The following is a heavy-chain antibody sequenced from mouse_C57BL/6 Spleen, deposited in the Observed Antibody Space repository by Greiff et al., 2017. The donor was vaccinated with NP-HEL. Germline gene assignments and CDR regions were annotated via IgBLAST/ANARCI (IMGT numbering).Heavy chain of an antibody. CDR1: GYTFTSYW. D-gene: IGHD3-2*02. CDR3: ARSGAQATWFAY. CDR2: IDPSDSYT. Sequence: VQLQQPGAELVMPGASVKLSCKASGYTFTSYWMHWVKQRPGQGLEWIGEIDPSDSYTNYNQKFKGKSTLTVDKSSSTAYMQLSSLTSEDSAVYYCARSGAQATWFAYWGQGTLVTVSA. J-gene: IGHJ3*01. V-gene: IGHV1-69*01.